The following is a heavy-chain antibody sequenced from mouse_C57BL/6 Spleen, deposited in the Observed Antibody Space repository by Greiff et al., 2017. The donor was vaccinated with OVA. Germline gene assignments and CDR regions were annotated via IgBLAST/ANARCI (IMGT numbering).Heavy chain of an antibody. CDR1: GYSITSGYF. J-gene: IGHJ4*01. CDR2: ISYDGST. Sequence: DVQLQESGPDLVKPSQSLSLTCSVTGYSITSGYFWYWIRQLPGNILEWVGFISYDGSTNYNPSLKNRITITRDTSKNQFFLKLNTVTTEDTATYCCSSASRWYARDYWGQGTSVTVSS. V-gene: IGHV3-6*01. D-gene: IGHD6-1*01. CDR3: SSASRWYARDY.